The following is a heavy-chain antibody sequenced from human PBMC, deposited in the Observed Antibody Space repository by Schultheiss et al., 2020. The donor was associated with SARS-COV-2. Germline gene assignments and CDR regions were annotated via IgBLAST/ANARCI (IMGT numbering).Heavy chain of an antibody. J-gene: IGHJ5*02. V-gene: IGHV4-31*03. CDR2: IYYSGST. CDR1: GGSISSGGYY. CDR3: ARSVVVVAATPDWFDP. D-gene: IGHD2-15*01. Sequence: SQTLSLTCTVSGGSISSGGYYWSWIRQHPGKGLEWIGYIYYSGSTYYNPSLKSRVTISVDTSKNQFSLKLSSVTAADTAVYYCARSVVVVAATPDWFDPWGQGGLVTVAS.